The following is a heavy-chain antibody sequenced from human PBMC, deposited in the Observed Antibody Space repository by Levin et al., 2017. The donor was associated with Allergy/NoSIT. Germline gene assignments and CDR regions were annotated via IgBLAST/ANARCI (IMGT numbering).Heavy chain of an antibody. Sequence: PGGSLRLSCAASGFTFSTYEMNWVRQAPGKGLEWVSYISSGGSTIYYADSVKGRFTISRDNAKNSLYLQMNSLRAEDTAVYYCARSYYYGSGSYDPFDPWGQGTLVTVSS. CDR1: GFTFSTYE. J-gene: IGHJ5*02. CDR2: ISSGGSTI. V-gene: IGHV3-48*03. D-gene: IGHD3-10*01. CDR3: ARSYYYGSGSYDPFDP.